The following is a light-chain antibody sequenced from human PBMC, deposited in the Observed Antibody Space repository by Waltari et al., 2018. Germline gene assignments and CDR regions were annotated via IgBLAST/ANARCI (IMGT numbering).Light chain of an antibody. CDR3: QQYNTWPPQDT. CDR2: GAS. V-gene: IGKV3-15*01. Sequence: DIQVTQSPATLSVSLGDRATLTCRASQSVSSNLAWYQQKPGQPPKLLIYGASTRSTGITARFSGSGSGTEFTLTIISLQSEDFEIYYCQQYNTWPPQDTFGQGTKLEIK. J-gene: IGKJ2*01. CDR1: QSVSSN.